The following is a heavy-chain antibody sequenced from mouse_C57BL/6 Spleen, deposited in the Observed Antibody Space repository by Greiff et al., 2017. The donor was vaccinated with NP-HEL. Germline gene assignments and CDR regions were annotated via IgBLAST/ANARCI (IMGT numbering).Heavy chain of an antibody. J-gene: IGHJ3*01. CDR3: ARTDDYERAWFAY. Sequence: QVQLQQPGAELVKPGASVKLSCKASGYTFTSYWMQWVKQRPGQGLEWIGEIDPSDSYTNYNQKFKGKATLTVDTSSSTAYMQLSSLTSEDSAVYYCARTDDYERAWFAYWGQGTLVTVSA. CDR1: GYTFTSYW. CDR2: IDPSDSYT. V-gene: IGHV1-50*01. D-gene: IGHD2-4*01.